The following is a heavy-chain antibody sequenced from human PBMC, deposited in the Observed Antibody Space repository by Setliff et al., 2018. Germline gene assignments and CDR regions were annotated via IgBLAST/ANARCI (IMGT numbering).Heavy chain of an antibody. D-gene: IGHD3-10*01. CDR2: IYYSGST. V-gene: IGHV4-39*07. CDR1: GGSISSSSYY. CDR3: ARDNGSGSDY. J-gene: IGHJ4*02. Sequence: ASETLSLTCTVSGGSISSSSYYWGWIRQPPGKGLEWIGSIYYSGSTYYNASLKSRVTISVDTSKNQFSLKLSSVTAADTAVYYCARDNGSGSDYWGQGTLVTVSS.